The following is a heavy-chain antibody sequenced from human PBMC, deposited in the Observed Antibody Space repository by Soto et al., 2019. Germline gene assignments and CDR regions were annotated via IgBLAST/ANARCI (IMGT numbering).Heavy chain of an antibody. V-gene: IGHV4-31*03. CDR3: AATYYDFWSGPIGYGMDV. Sequence: PSETLSLTCTFSGGSISSGGYYWSWIRQHPGKGLEWIGYIYYSGSTYYNPSLKSRVTISVDTSKNQFSLKLSSVTAADTAVYYCAATYYDFWSGPIGYGMDVWGQGTTVTVSS. CDR2: IYYSGST. J-gene: IGHJ6*02. D-gene: IGHD3-3*01. CDR1: GGSISSGGYY.